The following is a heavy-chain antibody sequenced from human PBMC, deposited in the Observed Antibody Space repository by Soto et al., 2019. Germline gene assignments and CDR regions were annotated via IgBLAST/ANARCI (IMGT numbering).Heavy chain of an antibody. J-gene: IGHJ3*02. Sequence: GASVKVSCKASGYTFTSYDINWVRQATGQGLEWMGWMNPNSGNTGYAQKFQGRVTMTRNTSISTAYMELSSLRSEDTAVCYCARGPSVLWFGESRAGDAFDIWGQGTMVTVSS. V-gene: IGHV1-8*01. CDR1: GYTFTSYD. CDR2: MNPNSGNT. CDR3: ARGPSVLWFGESRAGDAFDI. D-gene: IGHD3-10*01.